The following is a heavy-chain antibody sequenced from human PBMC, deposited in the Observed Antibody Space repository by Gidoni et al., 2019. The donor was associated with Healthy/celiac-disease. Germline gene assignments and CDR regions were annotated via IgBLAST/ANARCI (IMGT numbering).Heavy chain of an antibody. CDR3: AKDWRVSGYSNYFLGYYYYMDV. CDR2: ISYDGSNK. V-gene: IGHV3-30*18. D-gene: IGHD4-4*01. J-gene: IGHJ6*03. CDR1: GFTFSSYG. Sequence: QVQLVESGGGVVQPGRSLRLSCAASGFTFSSYGMHWVRQAPGKGLGWVAVISYDGSNKYYADSVKGRFTISRDNSKNTLYLQMNSLRAEDTAVYYCAKDWRVSGYSNYFLGYYYYMDVWGKGTTVTVSS.